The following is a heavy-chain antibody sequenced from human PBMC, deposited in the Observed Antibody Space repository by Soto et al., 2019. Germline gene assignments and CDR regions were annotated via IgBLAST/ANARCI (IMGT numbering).Heavy chain of an antibody. D-gene: IGHD1-26*01. Sequence: SVNVSCKASGGTFSSYAICWVRQAPRQALEWMGGIIPIFGTSNYPQKFHRRVTSTANKSTGTAYIDLRSLRSEDTAVYYCARYETSGSYFASWGQGTLVTVSS. CDR2: IIPIFGTS. CDR1: GGTFSSYA. CDR3: ARYETSGSYFAS. V-gene: IGHV1-69*06. J-gene: IGHJ4*02.